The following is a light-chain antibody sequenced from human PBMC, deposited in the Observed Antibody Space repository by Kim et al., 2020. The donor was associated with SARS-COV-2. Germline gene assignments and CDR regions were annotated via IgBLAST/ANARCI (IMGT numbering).Light chain of an antibody. V-gene: IGKV1-39*01. CDR1: QSISSY. Sequence: DIQMTQSPSSLSASVGDRVTITCRASQSISSYLNWYQQKPGKAPKLLIYAASSLQSGVPSRFSGSGSGTDFTLTISSLQPEEFATYYCQQSYSTPPWTLGQGTKVDIK. CDR3: QQSYSTPPWT. J-gene: IGKJ1*01. CDR2: AAS.